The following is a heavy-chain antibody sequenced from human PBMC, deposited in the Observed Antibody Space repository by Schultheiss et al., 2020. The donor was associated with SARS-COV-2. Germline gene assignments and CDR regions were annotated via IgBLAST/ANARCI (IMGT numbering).Heavy chain of an antibody. CDR1: GYTFTTYY. CDR2: ISAYNGNT. J-gene: IGHJ4*02. D-gene: IGHD2-15*01. V-gene: IGHV1-18*01. CDR3: ARGGVECSGGSCYPYYFDY. Sequence: ASVKVSCKASGYTFTTYYINWVRQAPGQGLEWMGWISAYNGNTNYAQKLQGRVTMTTDTSTSTAYMELRSLRSDDTAVYYCARGGVECSGGSCYPYYFDYWGQGTLVTVSS.